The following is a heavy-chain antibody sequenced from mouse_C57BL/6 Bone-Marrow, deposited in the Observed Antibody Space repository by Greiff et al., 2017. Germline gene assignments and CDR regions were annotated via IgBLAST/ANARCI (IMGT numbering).Heavy chain of an antibody. Sequence: LVESGGGLVQPGASPRLSCAASGFTSTDYYMSWVRQPPGKAPGWLALIRNKANGYTTEYTASGKGRVNTSRDNSQNILYLQMNTLRAEDRATDDCVRARDLSRWCFDVWGTGTTVTVSS. J-gene: IGHJ1*03. CDR1: GFTSTDYY. V-gene: IGHV7-4*01. CDR2: IRNKANGYTT. D-gene: IGHD2-13*01. CDR3: VRARDLSRWCFDV.